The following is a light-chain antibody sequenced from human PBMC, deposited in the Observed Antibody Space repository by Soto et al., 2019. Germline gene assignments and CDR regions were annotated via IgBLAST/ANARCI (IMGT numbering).Light chain of an antibody. Sequence: QSVLTQPPSVSEAPRQRVTISCSGSSSNIGNNAVNWYQQLPGKAPKLLIYYDDLLPSGVSDRFSGSKSGTSASLAISGLQSEDEAYYYCAAWDDSLNGLVFGTGTKVTVL. CDR2: YDD. CDR1: SSNIGNNA. V-gene: IGLV1-36*01. CDR3: AAWDDSLNGLV. J-gene: IGLJ1*01.